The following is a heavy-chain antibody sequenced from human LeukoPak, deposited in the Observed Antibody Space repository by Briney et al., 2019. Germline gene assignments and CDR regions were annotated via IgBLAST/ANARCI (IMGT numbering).Heavy chain of an antibody. Sequence: GGSLRLSFAASGFTFSNYWLHWVRQAPGKGLVWVSRIDANAKTTSYADSVKGRFTISTDNAKKTLYLQMNSLRVEDTAVYYCLTVVETTIAAFDIWGQGTMVTVSS. V-gene: IGHV3-74*01. J-gene: IGHJ3*02. CDR2: IDANAKTT. CDR3: LTVVETTIAAFDI. CDR1: GFTFSNYW. D-gene: IGHD1-26*01.